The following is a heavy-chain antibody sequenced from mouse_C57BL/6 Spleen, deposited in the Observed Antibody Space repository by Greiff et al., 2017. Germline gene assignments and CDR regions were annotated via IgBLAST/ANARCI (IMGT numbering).Heavy chain of an antibody. J-gene: IGHJ2*01. D-gene: IGHD1-1*01. CDR2: IDPEDGET. CDR3: ARVTTGVADY. Sequence: EVQLQQSGAELVKPGASVKLSCTASGFNIKDYYMHWVKQRTEQGLEWIGRIDPEDGETKYAPKFQGQATITADPSSNTAYLRRSSLTSEYTAVYYCARVTTGVADYWGQGTTLTVSS. V-gene: IGHV14-2*01. CDR1: GFNIKDYY.